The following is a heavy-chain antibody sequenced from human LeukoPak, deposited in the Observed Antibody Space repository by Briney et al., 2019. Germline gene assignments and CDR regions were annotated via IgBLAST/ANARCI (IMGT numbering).Heavy chain of an antibody. CDR3: ARDWYSGSQGY. CDR1: GXTFSSYW. Sequence: GGSLRLSCAASGXTFSSYWMHWVRQAPGKGLVWVSRINTDGSTTIYADSVKGRFTISRDNAKNTLYLQMNSLRDEDTAVYYCARDWYSGSQGYWGQGTLVTVSS. CDR2: INTDGSTT. J-gene: IGHJ4*02. D-gene: IGHD1-26*01. V-gene: IGHV3-74*01.